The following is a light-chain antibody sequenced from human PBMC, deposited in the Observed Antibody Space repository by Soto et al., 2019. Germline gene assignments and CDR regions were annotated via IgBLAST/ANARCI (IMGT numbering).Light chain of an antibody. Sequence: QSALTQSPSASGSPGQSVTISCTGTSSDVGGYDYVSWYQQHPGKAPKLMIYEVNKRPSGVPDRFFGSKSGNTASLTVSGLQAEDEADYYCSSYAGSYKWIFGGGTQLTVL. CDR3: SSYAGSYKWI. J-gene: IGLJ2*01. V-gene: IGLV2-8*01. CDR1: SSDVGGYDY. CDR2: EVN.